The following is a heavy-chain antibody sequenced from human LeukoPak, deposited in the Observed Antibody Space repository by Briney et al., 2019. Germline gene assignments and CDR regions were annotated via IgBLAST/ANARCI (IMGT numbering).Heavy chain of an antibody. V-gene: IGHV4-39*07. Sequence: KPSETLSLTCTVSGGSISSSSFYWGWIRQPPGKGLEWIGSIYYSGSTYYNPSLKSRVTISVDTSKDQCSLKLSSVTAADTAVYYCASEASCSSTSCYDYWGQGTLVSVSS. CDR1: GGSISSSSFY. D-gene: IGHD2-2*01. CDR2: IYYSGST. CDR3: ASEASCSSTSCYDY. J-gene: IGHJ4*02.